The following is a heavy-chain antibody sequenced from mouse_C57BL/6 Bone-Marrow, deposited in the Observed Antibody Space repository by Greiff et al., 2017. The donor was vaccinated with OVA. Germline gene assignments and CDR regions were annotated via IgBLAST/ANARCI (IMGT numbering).Heavy chain of an antibody. Sequence: VQLQQSDAELVKPGASVKISCKVSGYTFTDHTIHWMKQRPEQGLEWIGYIYPRDGSTKYNEKFKGKATLTADKSSSTAYMQLNSLTSEDSAVYFCATGYYYGSSYERAYAMDYWGQGTSVTVSS. CDR2: IYPRDGST. CDR1: GYTFTDHT. V-gene: IGHV1-78*01. D-gene: IGHD1-1*01. J-gene: IGHJ4*01. CDR3: ATGYYYGSSYERAYAMDY.